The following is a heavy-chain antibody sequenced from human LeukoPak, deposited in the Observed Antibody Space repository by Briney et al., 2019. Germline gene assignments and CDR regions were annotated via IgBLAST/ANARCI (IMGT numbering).Heavy chain of an antibody. CDR2: IYGRGGTT. CDR1: GFTFSSYD. CDR3: ARVVGRNWYLDL. V-gene: IGHV3-23*01. Sequence: PGGSLRLSCGASGFTFSSYDMTWVRQAPGKGVEWVSGIYGRGGTTYYADSVKGRFIVSRDNSKNSLSLQMNSLRAEDTAVYYCARVVGRNWYLDLWGRGTQVTVSS. D-gene: IGHD1-14*01. J-gene: IGHJ2*01.